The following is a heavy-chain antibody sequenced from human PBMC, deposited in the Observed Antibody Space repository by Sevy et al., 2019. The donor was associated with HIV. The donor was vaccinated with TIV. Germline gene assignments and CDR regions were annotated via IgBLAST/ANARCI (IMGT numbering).Heavy chain of an antibody. J-gene: IGHJ4*02. D-gene: IGHD1-7*01. CDR3: ARGSPTTHYYFDY. Sequence: SETLSLTCTVSGGSISSYYWSWIRQSAGKGLEWIGRIYTSGSTNYNPSLKSRVTMSVDTSKNQFSLKLSSVTAADTAVYYCARGSPTTHYYFDYWGQGTLVTVSS. CDR1: GGSISSYY. V-gene: IGHV4-4*07. CDR2: IYTSGST.